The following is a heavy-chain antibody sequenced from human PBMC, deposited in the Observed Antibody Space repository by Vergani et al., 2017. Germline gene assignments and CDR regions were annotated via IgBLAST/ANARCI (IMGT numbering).Heavy chain of an antibody. J-gene: IGHJ4*02. CDR2: FDPEDGET. Sequence: QVQLVQSGAEVKKPGSSVKVSCKASGGTFSSYTISWVRQAPGQGLEWMGGFDPEDGETIYAQKFQGRVTMTEDTSTDTAYMELSSLRSEDTAVYYCATKESGGSGYSGSLDYWGQGTLVTVSS. V-gene: IGHV1-24*01. D-gene: IGHD3-22*01. CDR1: GGTFSSYT. CDR3: ATKESGGSGYSGSLDY.